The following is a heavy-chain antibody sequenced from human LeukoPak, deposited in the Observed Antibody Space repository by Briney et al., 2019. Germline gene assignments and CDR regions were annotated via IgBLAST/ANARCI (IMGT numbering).Heavy chain of an antibody. CDR2: ISYDGSNK. CDR1: GFTFSSYA. Sequence: GGSLRLSCAASGFTFSSYAMHWVRQAPGKGLEWVAVISYDGSNKYYADSVKGRFTISRDNSKNTLYLQMNSLRAEDTAIYYSAKNGDRGAYCSGGTCYPYYYYYMDVWGKGTTVTISS. D-gene: IGHD2-15*01. CDR3: AKNGDRGAYCSGGTCYPYYYYYMDV. V-gene: IGHV3-30*04. J-gene: IGHJ6*03.